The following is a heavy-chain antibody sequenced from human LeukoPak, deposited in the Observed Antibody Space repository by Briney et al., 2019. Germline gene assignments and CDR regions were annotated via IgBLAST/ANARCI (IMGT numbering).Heavy chain of an antibody. CDR1: GYTFTSYY. CDR2: INPSGGST. J-gene: IGHJ4*02. D-gene: IGHD3-3*01. CDR3: ARASYYDFWSGYYTAFDY. Sequence: ASVKVSCKASGYTFTSYYMHRVRQAPGQGLEWMGIINPSGGSTSYAQKFQGRVTMTRDTSTSTVYMELSSLRSEDTAVYYCARASYYDFWSGYYTAFDYWGQGTLVTVSS. V-gene: IGHV1-46*01.